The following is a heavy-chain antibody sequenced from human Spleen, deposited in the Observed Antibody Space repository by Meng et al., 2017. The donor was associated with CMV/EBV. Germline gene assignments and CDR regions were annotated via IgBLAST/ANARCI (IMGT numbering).Heavy chain of an antibody. J-gene: IGHJ6*02. V-gene: IGHV3-11*01. CDR3: ARRAISYYGMDV. D-gene: IGHD2-2*02. CDR1: GFTFSDHY. CDR2: IFGSGSRK. Sequence: GESLKISCAASGFTFSDHYMSWIRQAPGKGLEWVSHIFGSGSRKYYADSVKGRFTISRDNAKNSLDLQMSSLRAEDTAVYYCARRAISYYGMDVWGQGTTVTVSS.